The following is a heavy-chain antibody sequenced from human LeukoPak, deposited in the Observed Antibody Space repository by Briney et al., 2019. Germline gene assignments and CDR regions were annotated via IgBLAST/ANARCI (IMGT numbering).Heavy chain of an antibody. CDR2: INHSGST. CDR3: ARAGSMRWLR. Sequence: PSETLSLTCAVYGGSFSGYYWSWIRQPPGKGLEWIGEINHSGSTNYNPSLKSRVTISVDTSKKQFSLKLSSVTAADTAVYYCARAGSMRWLRWGQGTLVTVSP. V-gene: IGHV4-34*01. J-gene: IGHJ4*02. D-gene: IGHD5-24*01. CDR1: GGSFSGYY.